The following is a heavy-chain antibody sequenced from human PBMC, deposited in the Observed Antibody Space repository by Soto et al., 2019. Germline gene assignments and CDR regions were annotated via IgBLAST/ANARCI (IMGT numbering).Heavy chain of an antibody. D-gene: IGHD3-9*01. CDR1: GYTFTNYA. V-gene: IGHV1-3*01. Sequence: ASVKVSCKASGYTFTNYAMHWVRQAPGQEFEWMGWINVGNGDTKYSQRFQGRVTITRDTSASTAYMEMNNLRSEDTAVYYCARTYFTINRGGNWFDPWGQGTRVTVSS. CDR2: INVGNGDT. J-gene: IGHJ5*02. CDR3: ARTYFTINRGGNWFDP.